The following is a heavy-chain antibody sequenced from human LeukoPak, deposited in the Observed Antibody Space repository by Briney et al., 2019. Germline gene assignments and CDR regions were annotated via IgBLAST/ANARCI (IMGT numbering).Heavy chain of an antibody. CDR1: GFTFSSYG. V-gene: IGHV3-30*18. CDR3: AKPGGPDIVVVPAVYYSDY. J-gene: IGHJ4*02. CDR2: ISYDGSNK. D-gene: IGHD2-2*01. Sequence: GRSLRLSCAASGFTFSSYGMHWVRQAPGKGLEWVAVISYDGSNKYYADSVKGRFTISRDNSKNTLYLQMNSLRAEDTAVYYCAKPGGPDIVVVPAVYYSDYWGQGTLVTVSS.